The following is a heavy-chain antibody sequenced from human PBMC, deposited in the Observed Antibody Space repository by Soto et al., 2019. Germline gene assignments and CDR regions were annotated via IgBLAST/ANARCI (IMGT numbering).Heavy chain of an antibody. Sequence: ASVKVSCKASGCTFTSYAMHWVRQAPGQRLEWMGWINAGNGNTKYSQKKQGRDTITRDTSASTAYMEMSSLRSEDTAVYYCTVDSYYYGSGSYYDPASDYYYYGMDVWGQGTTVTVSS. CDR1: GCTFTSYA. J-gene: IGHJ6*02. D-gene: IGHD3-10*01. CDR2: INAGNGNT. CDR3: TVDSYYYGSGSYYDPASDYYYYGMDV. V-gene: IGHV1-3*01.